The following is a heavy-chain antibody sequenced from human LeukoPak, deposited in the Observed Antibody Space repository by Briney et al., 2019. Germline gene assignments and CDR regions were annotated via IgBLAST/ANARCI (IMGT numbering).Heavy chain of an antibody. Sequence: ASVKVSCKASGGTFSSYAISWVRQAPGQGLEWMGWISAYNGNTNYAQKLQGRVTMTTDTSTSTAYMELRSLRSDDTAVYYCARLLYDILTGYYSALGYWGQGTLVTVSS. D-gene: IGHD3-9*01. J-gene: IGHJ4*02. CDR1: GGTFSSYA. CDR2: ISAYNGNT. CDR3: ARLLYDILTGYYSALGY. V-gene: IGHV1-18*01.